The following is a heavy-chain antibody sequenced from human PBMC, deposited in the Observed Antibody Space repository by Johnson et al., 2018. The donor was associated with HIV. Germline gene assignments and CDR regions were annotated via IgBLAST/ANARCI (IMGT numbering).Heavy chain of an antibody. CDR3: AREIIAAADDI. J-gene: IGHJ3*02. D-gene: IGHD6-13*01. V-gene: IGHV3-48*04. CDR2: ISSSGSTI. Sequence: VQLVESGGDLVQPGGPLRLSCAASGFTLGSYAMSWVRQASGKGLQWVSYISSSGSTIYYADSVKGRFTISRDNAKNSLYLQMNSLRAEDTAVYYCAREIIAAADDIWGQGTMVTVSS. CDR1: GFTLGSYA.